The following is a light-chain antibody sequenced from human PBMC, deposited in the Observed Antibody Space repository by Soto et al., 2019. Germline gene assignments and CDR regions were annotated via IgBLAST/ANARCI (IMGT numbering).Light chain of an antibody. V-gene: IGLV1-51*01. CDR2: DNN. Sequence: QSVLTQPPSVSAAPGQTVTISCSGSSSNIGNNYVSWSHQLPGTAAKLLIYDNNERPSGIPDRFSVSKSGTSATLHIPGLQTGDEADYSCGTWDSSLGAAVFGGGTKVTVL. J-gene: IGLJ2*01. CDR1: SSNIGNNY. CDR3: GTWDSSLGAAV.